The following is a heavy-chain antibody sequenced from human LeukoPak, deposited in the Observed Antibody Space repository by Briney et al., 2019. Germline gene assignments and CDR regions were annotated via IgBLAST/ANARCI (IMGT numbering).Heavy chain of an antibody. CDR1: GGSISSCY. CDR3: ARHAESGYDRFDL. V-gene: IGHV4-59*08. J-gene: IGHJ5*02. CDR2: IYYSGST. D-gene: IGHD5-12*01. Sequence: SETLSLTCSVSGGSISSCYWSWIRQPPGKGLEWFGYIYYSGSTNYKSPLKSRVTMSGDTSKNQFSLELRSVTAADTAVYYCARHAESGYDRFDLWGQGTLVTVSS.